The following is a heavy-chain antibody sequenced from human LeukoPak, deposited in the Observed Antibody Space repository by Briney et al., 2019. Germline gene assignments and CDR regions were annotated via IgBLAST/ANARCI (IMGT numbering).Heavy chain of an antibody. CDR2: ISYDGSNK. V-gene: IGHV3-30*04. J-gene: IGHJ4*02. Sequence: PGGSLRLSCAASGFTFSSYAMHWVRQAPGKGLEWVAVISYDGSNKYYADSVKGRFTISRDNSKNTLFLQMNSLRGEDTAVYYCARMYYYDSSGPRDYWGQGTLVTVSS. CDR1: GFTFSSYA. CDR3: ARMYYYDSSGPRDY. D-gene: IGHD3-22*01.